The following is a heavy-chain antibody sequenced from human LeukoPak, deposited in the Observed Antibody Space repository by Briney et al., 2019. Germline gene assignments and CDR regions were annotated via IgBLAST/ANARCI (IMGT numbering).Heavy chain of an antibody. V-gene: IGHV4-39*07. CDR1: GGSISSSSYY. CDR3: ARGIGEARWFDP. J-gene: IGHJ5*02. D-gene: IGHD4-17*01. Sequence: PSETLSLTCTVSGGSISSSSYYWGWIRQPPGKGLEWIGSIYYSGSTYYNPSLKSRVTISVDTSKNQFSLKLSSVTAADTAVYYCARGIGEARWFDPWGQGTLVTVSS. CDR2: IYYSGST.